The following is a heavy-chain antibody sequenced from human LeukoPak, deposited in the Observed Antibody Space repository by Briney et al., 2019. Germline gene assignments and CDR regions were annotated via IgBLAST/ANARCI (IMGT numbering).Heavy chain of an antibody. CDR2: IRSKAYGGTT. D-gene: IGHD3-22*01. J-gene: IGHJ5*02. CDR3: TRDSSEYYDRSGYPNWFDP. V-gene: IGHV3-49*04. Sequence: GGSLRLSCTASGFTFGDYAMSWVRQAPGEGLEWVGFIRSKAYGGTTEYAASVKGRFTISRDDSKSIAYLQMNSLKTEDTAVYYCTRDSSEYYDRSGYPNWFDPWGQGTLVTVSS. CDR1: GFTFGDYA.